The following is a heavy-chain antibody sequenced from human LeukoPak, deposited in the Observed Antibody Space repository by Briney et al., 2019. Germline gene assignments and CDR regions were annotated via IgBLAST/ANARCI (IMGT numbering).Heavy chain of an antibody. CDR1: GIDFNTYA. Sequence: GGSLRLSCAASGIDFNTYAMHWVRQAPGKGLEWVSLISGDGDRTSYADSVKGRFTISRDNDKNSLYLQMNSLRIEDTALYYCAKDRGYEVVFDPWGQGTLVAVSS. J-gene: IGHJ5*02. D-gene: IGHD5-12*01. CDR3: AKDRGYEVVFDP. CDR2: ISGDGDRT. V-gene: IGHV3-43*02.